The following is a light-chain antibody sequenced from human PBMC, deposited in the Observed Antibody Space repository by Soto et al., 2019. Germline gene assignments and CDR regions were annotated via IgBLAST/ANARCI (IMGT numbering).Light chain of an antibody. CDR2: EVY. CDR3: SSYITTSTLEGVV. CDR1: NSDVGDYNY. J-gene: IGLJ3*02. Sequence: QSALTQPASVSGSPGQSITISCTGTNSDVGDYNYVSWYQQHPGKAPKLMIFEVYYRPTGVSNRFSGSKSGNTASLTISGLQAEDEADYFCSSYITTSTLEGVVFGGGTKVTVL. V-gene: IGLV2-14*01.